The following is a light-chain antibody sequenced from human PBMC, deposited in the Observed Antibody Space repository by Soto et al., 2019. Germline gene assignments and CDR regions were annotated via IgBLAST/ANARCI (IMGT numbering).Light chain of an antibody. CDR1: ENIRNNY. CDR2: GAS. CDR3: QQYDWAPWT. J-gene: IGKJ1*01. V-gene: IGKV3-20*01. Sequence: ENVLTQSPGTLALSPGERATLSCRASENIRNNYLAWYQQKRGQAPRLLIHGASIRATGIPDRFSGNGSGTEFTLTISRLEAEDFAVYSCQQYDWAPWTFGQGTKVEIK.